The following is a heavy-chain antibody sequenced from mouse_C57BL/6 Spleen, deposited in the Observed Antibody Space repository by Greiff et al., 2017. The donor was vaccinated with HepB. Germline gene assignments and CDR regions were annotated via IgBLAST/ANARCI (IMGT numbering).Heavy chain of an antibody. D-gene: IGHD1-1*01. CDR1: GYTFTDYN. CDR2: INPNNGGT. J-gene: IGHJ2*01. CDR3: ARWGITTVVATPFDY. V-gene: IGHV1-22*01. Sequence: DVKLVESGPELVKPGASVKMSCKASGYTFTDYNMHWVKQSHGKSLEWIGYINPNNGGTSYNQKFKGKATLTVNKSSSTAYMELRSLTSEDSAVYYCARWGITTVVATPFDYWGQGTTLTVSS.